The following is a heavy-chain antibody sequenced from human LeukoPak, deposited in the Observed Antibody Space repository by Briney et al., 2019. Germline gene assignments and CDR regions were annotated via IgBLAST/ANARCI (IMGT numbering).Heavy chain of an antibody. J-gene: IGHJ3*02. D-gene: IGHD6-19*01. CDR3: ARDGGRGWPGAFDI. Sequence: PGGSLRLSCAASGFTFSSYAMHWVRQAPGKGLEWVAVISYDGSNKYYADSVKGRFTISRDNSKNTLYLQMNSLRAEDTAVYYCARDGGRGWPGAFDIWGQGTMVTVSS. V-gene: IGHV3-30-3*01. CDR2: ISYDGSNK. CDR1: GFTFSSYA.